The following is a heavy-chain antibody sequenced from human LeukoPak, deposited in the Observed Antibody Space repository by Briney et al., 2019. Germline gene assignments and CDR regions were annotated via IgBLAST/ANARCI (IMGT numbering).Heavy chain of an antibody. CDR2: IYHSGST. Sequence: SETLSLTRTVSGGSISSYYWSWIRQPPGKGLEWIGYIYHSGSTNYNPSLKSRVTISVDTSKNQFSLKLSSVTAADTAVYYCARHFYGSGSYLDAFDIWGQGTMVTVSS. CDR3: ARHFYGSGSYLDAFDI. D-gene: IGHD3-10*01. V-gene: IGHV4-59*01. CDR1: GGSISSYY. J-gene: IGHJ3*02.